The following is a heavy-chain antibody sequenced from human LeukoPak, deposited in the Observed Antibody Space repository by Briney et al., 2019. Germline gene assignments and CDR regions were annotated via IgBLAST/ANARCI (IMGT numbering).Heavy chain of an antibody. CDR1: GGSISSYY. CDR2: IYYSGST. CDR3: ARDSGTTGEVKFDP. V-gene: IGHV4-59*12. D-gene: IGHD3-10*01. Sequence: PSETLSLTCTVSGGSISSYYWSWIRQPPGKGLEWIGYIYYSGSTNYNPSLKSRVTISVDTSKNQFSLKLSSVAAADTAVYYCARDSGTTGEVKFDPWGQGTLVTVSS. J-gene: IGHJ5*02.